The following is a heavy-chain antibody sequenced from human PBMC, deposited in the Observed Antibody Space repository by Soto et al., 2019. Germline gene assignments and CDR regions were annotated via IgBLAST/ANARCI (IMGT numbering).Heavy chain of an antibody. CDR1: GYSFTSYW. CDR2: IYPGDSDT. CDR3: ARHPIAAAAVYIMDV. J-gene: IGHJ6*02. Sequence: GESLKISCNCSGYSFTSYWIGWVRQMPGKGLEWMWIIYPGDSDTRYSPSFQGQVTISADKSISTAYLQWSSLKASDTAMYYCARHPIAAAAVYIMDVWGQGTTVTVSS. V-gene: IGHV5-51*01. D-gene: IGHD6-13*01.